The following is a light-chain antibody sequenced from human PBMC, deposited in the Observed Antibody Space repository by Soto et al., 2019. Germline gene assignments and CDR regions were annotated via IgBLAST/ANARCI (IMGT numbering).Light chain of an antibody. J-gene: IGKJ1*01. CDR2: AAS. CDR3: QQSYSTPRT. CDR1: QSISSY. V-gene: IGKV1-39*01. Sequence: DIQVTQSPSSLSASVGDRVTITCRASQSISSYLNWYQQKPGKAPKLLIYAASSLQSGVPSKFSGSGSGTAFTLTISSLQPEEFATYYCQQSYSTPRTFGQGTKVDIK.